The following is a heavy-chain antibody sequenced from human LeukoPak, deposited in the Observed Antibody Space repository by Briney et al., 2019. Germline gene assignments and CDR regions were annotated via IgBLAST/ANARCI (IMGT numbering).Heavy chain of an antibody. CDR2: SYYTGST. Sequence: SETLSLTCTVSGGSISSQYWSWIRQPPGKGLEWIGYSYYTGSTNYNPSLKSRVTISVDTSKNQFSLRLSSVTAADTAVYYCARVKKGGNSAYYFDYWGQGTLVTVSS. J-gene: IGHJ4*02. CDR3: ARVKKGGNSAYYFDY. CDR1: GGSISSQY. V-gene: IGHV4-59*11. D-gene: IGHD4-23*01.